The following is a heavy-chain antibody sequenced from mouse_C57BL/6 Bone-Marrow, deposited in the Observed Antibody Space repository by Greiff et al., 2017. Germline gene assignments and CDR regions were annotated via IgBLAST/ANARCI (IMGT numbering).Heavy chain of an antibody. Sequence: QVHVKQSGAELARPGASVKLSCKASGYTFTSYGISWVKQRTGQGLEWIGEIYPRSGNTYYNEKFKGKATLTADKSSSTAYMELRSLTSEDSAVYVCARVRIITTVVDWYFEVWGTGTTVSASS. CDR3: ARVRIITTVVDWYFEV. J-gene: IGHJ1*03. V-gene: IGHV1-81*01. D-gene: IGHD1-1*01. CDR1: GYTFTSYG. CDR2: IYPRSGNT.